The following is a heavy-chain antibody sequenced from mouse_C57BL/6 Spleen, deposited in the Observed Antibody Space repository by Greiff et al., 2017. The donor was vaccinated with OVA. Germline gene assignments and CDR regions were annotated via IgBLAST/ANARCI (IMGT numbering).Heavy chain of an antibody. CDR2: IYPSDSET. J-gene: IGHJ2*01. CDR1: GYTFTSYW. V-gene: IGHV1-61*01. CDR3: ARLENCHFDY. Sequence: QVQLQQPGAELVRPGSSVKLSCKASGYTFTSYWMDWVKQRPGQGLEWIGNIYPSDSETHYNQKFKDKATLTVDKSSSTAYMQLSSLTSEDSAVYYCARLENCHFDYWGQGTTLTVSS.